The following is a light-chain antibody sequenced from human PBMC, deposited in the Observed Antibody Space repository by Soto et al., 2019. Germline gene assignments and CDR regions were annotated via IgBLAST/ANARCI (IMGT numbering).Light chain of an antibody. J-gene: IGLJ2*01. CDR1: SSDVGGYNY. CDR2: EVS. V-gene: IGLV2-14*01. Sequence: QSALTQPASVSGSPGQSITISCTGTSSDVGGYNYVSWYQQHPGKAPKLMIYEVSNRPSGVSHRFSGSKSGNTASLTISGLQAEDEAGYYCSSYTSSSTPVVFGGGTKLTVL. CDR3: SSYTSSSTPVV.